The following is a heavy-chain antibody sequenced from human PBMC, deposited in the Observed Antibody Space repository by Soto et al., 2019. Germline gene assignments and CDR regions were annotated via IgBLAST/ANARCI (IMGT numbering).Heavy chain of an antibody. V-gene: IGHV4-30-2*01. Sequence: TLLLACAVSGGSISSGGDSWSWIRQPPGKGLEWIGYIYHSGSTYYNPSLKSRVTISVDRSKNQFSLKLSSVTAADTAVYYCARAETYDSSGYYNNWFDPWGQGTLVTVSS. CDR2: IYHSGST. CDR3: ARAETYDSSGYYNNWFDP. J-gene: IGHJ5*02. D-gene: IGHD3-22*01. CDR1: GGSISSGGDS.